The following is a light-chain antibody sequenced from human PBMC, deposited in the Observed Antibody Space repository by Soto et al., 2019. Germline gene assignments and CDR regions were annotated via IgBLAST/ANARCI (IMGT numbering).Light chain of an antibody. V-gene: IGKV3-20*01. CDR1: QSVSSSY. Sequence: EIVLTQSPGTLSLSPGERATLSCRASQSVSSSYLAWYQQKTGQAPRLLIYGASRRATGIPDRFSGSVSGTDFTSTISRLEPADFAVYCCQQYGSSPMYTFGQGTKLEIK. CDR2: GAS. J-gene: IGKJ2*01. CDR3: QQYGSSPMYT.